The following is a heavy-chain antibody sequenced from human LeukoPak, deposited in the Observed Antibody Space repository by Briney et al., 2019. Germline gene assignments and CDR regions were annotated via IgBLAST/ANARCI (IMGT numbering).Heavy chain of an antibody. CDR2: INPNSGGT. Sequence: ASVKVSCKASGYTFTGYYMHWVRQAPGQGLEWMGWINPNSGGTNYAQKFQGRVTMTRDTSISTAYMELSRLRSDDTAVYYCARDPGYCSSTSCQGTGWFDPWGQGTLVTVSS. V-gene: IGHV1-2*02. CDR1: GYTFTGYY. J-gene: IGHJ5*02. CDR3: ARDPGYCSSTSCQGTGWFDP. D-gene: IGHD2-2*03.